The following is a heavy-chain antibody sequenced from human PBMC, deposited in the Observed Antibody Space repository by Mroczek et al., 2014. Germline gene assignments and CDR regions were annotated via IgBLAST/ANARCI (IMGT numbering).Heavy chain of an antibody. CDR2: ISYDGSNK. V-gene: IGHV3-30-3*01. Sequence: VQLLESGGGVVQPGRSLRLSCAASGFTFSSYAMHWVRQAPGKGLEWVAVISYDGSNKYYADSVKGRFTISRDNSKNTLYLQMNSLRAEDTAVYYCARVQSRGEDIVVVPAAMVVWGKGT. D-gene: IGHD2-2*01. CDR3: ARVQSRGEDIVVVPAAMVV. J-gene: IGHJ6*04. CDR1: GFTFSSYA.